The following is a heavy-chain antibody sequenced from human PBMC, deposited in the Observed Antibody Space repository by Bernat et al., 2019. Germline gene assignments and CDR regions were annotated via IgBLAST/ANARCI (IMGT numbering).Heavy chain of an antibody. V-gene: IGHV3-66*01. Sequence: EVQLVESGGGLVQPGGSLRLSCVASGFTFSSYEMNWVRQAPGKGLEWVSVIYSSGSTDYADSVKGRFTISRDNSKNTLYLQMNSLRAEDTAVYYCARGYGFSWGQGTLVTVSS. D-gene: IGHD1-1*01. CDR1: GFTFSSYE. CDR2: IYSSGST. CDR3: ARGYGFS. J-gene: IGHJ5*02.